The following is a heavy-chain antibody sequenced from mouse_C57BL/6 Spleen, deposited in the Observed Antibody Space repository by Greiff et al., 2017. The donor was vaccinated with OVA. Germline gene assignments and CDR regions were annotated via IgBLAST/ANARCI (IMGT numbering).Heavy chain of an antibody. CDR3: ARRGYGKDYAMDY. Sequence: QVQLQQPGAELVKPGASVKMSCKASGYTFTRYWITWVKQRPGQGLEWIGDIYPGSGSTNYNEKFKSKATLTVDTSSSTAYMQLSSLTSEDSAVYYCARRGYGKDYAMDYWGQGTSVTVSS. CDR2: IYPGSGST. D-gene: IGHD2-1*01. V-gene: IGHV1-55*01. J-gene: IGHJ4*01. CDR1: GYTFTRYW.